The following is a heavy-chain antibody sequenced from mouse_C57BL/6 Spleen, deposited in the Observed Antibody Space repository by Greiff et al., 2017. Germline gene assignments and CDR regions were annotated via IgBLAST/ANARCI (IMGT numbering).Heavy chain of an antibody. CDR2: ISSGSSTI. Sequence: EVKLVESGGGLVKPGGSLKLSCAASGFTFSDYGMHWVRQAPEKGLAWVAYISSGSSTIYYADTVKGRFTISRDNAKNTLFLQMTSLRSEDTAMYYCARSSLTTRYFDYWGQGTTLTVSA. V-gene: IGHV5-17*01. J-gene: IGHJ2*01. CDR1: GFTFSDYG. D-gene: IGHD1-1*01. CDR3: ARSSLTTRYFDY.